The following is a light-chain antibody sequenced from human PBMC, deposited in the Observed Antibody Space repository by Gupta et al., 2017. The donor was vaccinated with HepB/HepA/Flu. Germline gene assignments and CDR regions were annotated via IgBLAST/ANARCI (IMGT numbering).Light chain of an antibody. J-gene: IGKJ4*01. CDR3: QQRLTWLT. Sequence: VLTQSPATLSLSPGERATLSCRASQSVNNFLAWYQQKPGQAPRLLISDASNRATGIPARFSGSGSGTDFTLTISSLEPEDFAVYYCQQRLTWLTFGGGSRVEIK. V-gene: IGKV3-11*01. CDR1: QSVNNF. CDR2: DAS.